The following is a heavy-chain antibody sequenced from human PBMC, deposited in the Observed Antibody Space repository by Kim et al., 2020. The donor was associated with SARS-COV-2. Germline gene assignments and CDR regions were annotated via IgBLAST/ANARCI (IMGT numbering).Heavy chain of an antibody. V-gene: IGHV1-69*01. J-gene: IGHJ4*02. CDR3: ARDGTYYDIFSY. D-gene: IGHD3-9*01. Sequence: NYAQKFQGRVTITADESTSTAYMALSSLRSEDTAVYYCARDGTYYDIFSYWGQGTLVTVSS.